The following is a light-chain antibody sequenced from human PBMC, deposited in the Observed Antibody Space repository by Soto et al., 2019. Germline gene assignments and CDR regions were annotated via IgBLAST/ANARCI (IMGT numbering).Light chain of an antibody. V-gene: IGLV1-44*01. CDR3: AAWDGSLNVVL. Sequence: QSVLTQPPSASGTPGQRVAISCSGSSSNIGTNTVNWYQQLPGSAPQLLIYNTNQRPSGVPGRFSGSKSGASAFLAISGLQSEDEADYYCAAWDGSLNVVLFGGGTKLTVL. J-gene: IGLJ2*01. CDR2: NTN. CDR1: SSNIGTNT.